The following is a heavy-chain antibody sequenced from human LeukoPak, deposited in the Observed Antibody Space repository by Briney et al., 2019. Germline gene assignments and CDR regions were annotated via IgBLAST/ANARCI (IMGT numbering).Heavy chain of an antibody. J-gene: IGHJ6*03. CDR2: IYPGDSDT. CDR3: ARYSGSYLITYYYYYYMDV. Sequence: NLGESLKISCKGSGYSFTSYWIGWVRQMPGKGLEWMGIIYPGDSDTRYGPSFQGQVTISADKSISTAYLQWSSLKASDTAMYYCARYSGSYLITYYYYYYMDVWGKGTTVTVSS. V-gene: IGHV5-51*01. CDR1: GYSFTSYW. D-gene: IGHD1-26*01.